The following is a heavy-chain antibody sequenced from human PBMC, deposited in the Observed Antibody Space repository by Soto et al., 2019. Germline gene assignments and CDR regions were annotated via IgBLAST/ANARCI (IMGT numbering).Heavy chain of an antibody. V-gene: IGHV4-39*01. CDR1: GGSISSSSYY. D-gene: IGHD3-9*01. J-gene: IGHJ3*02. CDR3: ARHFPWDDILSGQAFDI. CDR2: IYYSGST. Sequence: SETLSLTCTVSGGSISSSSYYWGWIRQPPGKGLEWIGSIYYSGSTYYNPSLKSRVTISVDTSKNQFSLKLSSVTAADTAVYYCARHFPWDDILSGQAFDIWGQGTMVTVSS.